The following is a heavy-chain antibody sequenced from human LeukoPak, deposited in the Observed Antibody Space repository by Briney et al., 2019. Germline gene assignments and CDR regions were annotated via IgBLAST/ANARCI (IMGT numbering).Heavy chain of an antibody. CDR3: ARDRAWNYFDY. D-gene: IGHD3-3*01. V-gene: IGHV3-30*03. CDR1: GFTFSRHG. CDR2: ISNDGSRK. Sequence: SGGSPRLSCAPSGFTFSRHGMHWVRRAPGKGLEWVAIISNDGSRKYYAHSVEGRFTISRDNSKNTLYLQMDSLRAEDTAVYYCARDRAWNYFDYWGQGTLVTVSS. J-gene: IGHJ4*02.